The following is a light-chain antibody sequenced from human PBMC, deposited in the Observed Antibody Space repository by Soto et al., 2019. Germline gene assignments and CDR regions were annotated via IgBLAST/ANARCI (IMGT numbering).Light chain of an antibody. J-gene: IGKJ4*01. V-gene: IGKV3-20*01. CDR2: GAS. CDR3: QQSDSSLGLT. CDR1: QSVSSSY. Sequence: EIVLTQSPGTLSLSPGERATLSCRASQSVSSSYLAWYQQKPGQAPRHLIYGASSRATGIPDRYSGSGSGTDFTLTISRLEPEDFAVYYCQQSDSSLGLTFGGGTKVEIK.